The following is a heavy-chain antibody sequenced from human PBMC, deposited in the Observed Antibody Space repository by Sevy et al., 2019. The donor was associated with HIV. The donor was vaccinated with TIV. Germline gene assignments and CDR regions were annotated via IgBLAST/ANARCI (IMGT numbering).Heavy chain of an antibody. CDR1: GGSIISSRW. Sequence: SETLSLTCTVSGGSIISSRWWSWFRQTPKKGLEWIGDMYHRRTTNHNPSLKSRVFISVDQSKNQFSLKLTSVTSADTAVYYCAAAAGTDVLGYYFDSWGQGTLVTVSS. J-gene: IGHJ4*02. D-gene: IGHD6-25*01. V-gene: IGHV4-4*02. CDR3: AAAAGTDVLGYYFDS. CDR2: MYHRRTT.